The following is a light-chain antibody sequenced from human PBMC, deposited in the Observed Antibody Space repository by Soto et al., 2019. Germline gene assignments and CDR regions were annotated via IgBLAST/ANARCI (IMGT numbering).Light chain of an antibody. CDR2: AAS. Sequence: DIQMTQSPPSLSASVGDRVTITCRASQDIRNFVAWYQQKPGKAPKLLIYAASTLQSGVPSRFIGSGSGTAFTLTINSLQPEDVATYSCQKYSSVPVFGPGTKVEIK. V-gene: IGKV1-27*01. CDR3: QKYSSVPV. CDR1: QDIRNF. J-gene: IGKJ3*01.